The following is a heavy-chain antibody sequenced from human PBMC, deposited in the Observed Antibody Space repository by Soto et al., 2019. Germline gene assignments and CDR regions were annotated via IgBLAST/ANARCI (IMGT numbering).Heavy chain of an antibody. CDR1: GFAFSSYG. Sequence: QVQLVESGGGVVQPGRSLRLSCAASGFAFSSYGMHWVRQAPGKGLEWVAVISYDGSNKYYADSVKGRFTISRDNSKNTLYLQMNSLRAEDTAVYYCAKVTGDDYFDYWGQGTLATVSS. J-gene: IGHJ4*02. D-gene: IGHD2-21*01. V-gene: IGHV3-30*18. CDR2: ISYDGSNK. CDR3: AKVTGDDYFDY.